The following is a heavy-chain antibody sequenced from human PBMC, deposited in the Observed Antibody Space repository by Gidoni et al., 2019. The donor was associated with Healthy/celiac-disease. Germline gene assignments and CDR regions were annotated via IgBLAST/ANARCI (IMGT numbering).Heavy chain of an antibody. CDR2: IYYSGST. D-gene: IGHD6-19*01. CDR1: DCSISSSSYY. V-gene: IGHV4-39*01. CDR3: ARSGSGWGYYFDY. Sequence: QLQLQESRPGLVKPSETLSLTCTVSDCSISSSSYYWGWIRQPPGKGLEWIGSIYYSGSTYYNPSLKSRVTISVDTSKNQFYLKLSSVTAADTAVYYCARSGSGWGYYFDYWGQGTLVTVSS. J-gene: IGHJ4*02.